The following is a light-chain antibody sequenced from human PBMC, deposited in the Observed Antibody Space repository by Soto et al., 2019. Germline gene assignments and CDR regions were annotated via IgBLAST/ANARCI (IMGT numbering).Light chain of an antibody. CDR3: QQYNNWPRT. CDR2: GAS. Sequence: RVVTESLASLSVSPGGRTTLSCRASQSVSSNLAWYQQKPGQAPRLLIYGASTRATGIPARYSGSGSGTEFTLTISSLQSEDFAVYYCQQYNNWPRTFGQGTKVDIK. V-gene: IGKV3-15*01. J-gene: IGKJ1*01. CDR1: QSVSSN.